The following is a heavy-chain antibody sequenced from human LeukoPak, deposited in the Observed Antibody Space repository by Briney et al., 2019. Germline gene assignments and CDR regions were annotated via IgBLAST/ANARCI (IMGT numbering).Heavy chain of an antibody. Sequence: PSETLSLTCAVYGGSFSGYYWSWIRQPPGKGPEWIGEINHSGSTNYNPSLKSRVTISVDTSKNQFSLKLSSVTAADTAVYYCARAVVVPAATYYYYYMDVWGKGTTVTVSS. V-gene: IGHV4-34*01. D-gene: IGHD2-2*01. CDR3: ARAVVVPAATYYYYYMDV. CDR2: INHSGST. CDR1: GGSFSGYY. J-gene: IGHJ6*03.